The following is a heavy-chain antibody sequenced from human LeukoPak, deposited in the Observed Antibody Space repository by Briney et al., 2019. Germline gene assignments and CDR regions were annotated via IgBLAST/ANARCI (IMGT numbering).Heavy chain of an antibody. CDR1: GYTFTSYG. Sequence: ASVKVPCKTSGYTFTSYGVSWVRQAPGQGLEWMGWISTYNGNTNYAQNFQGRVTMTTDTSTSTAYMELRSLRSDDTAVYYCARDLTIVAAGTYGYWGQGTLVTVSS. J-gene: IGHJ4*02. CDR2: ISTYNGNT. D-gene: IGHD6-13*01. CDR3: ARDLTIVAAGTYGY. V-gene: IGHV1-18*01.